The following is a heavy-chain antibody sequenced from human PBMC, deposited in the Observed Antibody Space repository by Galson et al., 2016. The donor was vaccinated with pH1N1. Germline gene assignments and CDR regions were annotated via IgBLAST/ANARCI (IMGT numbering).Heavy chain of an antibody. CDR1: GFTFTSYA. CDR3: ARDSEYSGHEGFH. J-gene: IGHJ4*02. D-gene: IGHD5-12*01. CDR2: ILYDGTNE. V-gene: IGHV3-30*04. Sequence: SLRLSCAGSGFTFTSYAMHWVRQAPGKGLEWVAVILYDGTNEYYADSVKGRFTISRDKTQSTVYLQMNSLRTEDTAVYYCARDSEYSGHEGFHWAQGTLVIVSS.